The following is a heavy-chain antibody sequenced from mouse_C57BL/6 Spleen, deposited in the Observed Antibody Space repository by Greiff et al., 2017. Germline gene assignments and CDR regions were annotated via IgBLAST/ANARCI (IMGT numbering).Heavy chain of an antibody. D-gene: IGHD1-1*01. CDR2: ISRGGSYT. V-gene: IGHV5-6*01. J-gene: IGHJ1*03. Sequence: EVQLMESGGDLVKPGGSLKLSCAASGFTFSSYGMSWVRQTPGKRLEWVATISRGGSYTYYTDSVKGRFTITRDNSTSTLYLQMSSLKSEDTALYYCARGHDYGSSCWYFDVWGTGTTVTVSS. CDR3: ARGHDYGSSCWYFDV. CDR1: GFTFSSYG.